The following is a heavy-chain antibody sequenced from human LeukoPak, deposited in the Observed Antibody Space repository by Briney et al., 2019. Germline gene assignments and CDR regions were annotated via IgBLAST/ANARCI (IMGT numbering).Heavy chain of an antibody. V-gene: IGHV3-48*04. CDR2: ISSTSSTI. Sequence: TGGSLRLSCAASGFTFSSYSMNWVRQAPGKGLEWVSYISSTSSTIYYADAVKGRFTISRDNAKNSLDLQMDSLRPEDTAVYYCVRDQFLDYWGQGTLVTVSS. J-gene: IGHJ4*02. CDR3: VRDQFLDY. CDR1: GFTFSSYS.